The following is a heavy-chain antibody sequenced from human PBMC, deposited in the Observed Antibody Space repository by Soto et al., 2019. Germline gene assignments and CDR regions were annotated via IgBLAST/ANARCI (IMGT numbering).Heavy chain of an antibody. CDR3: ARASGDSSGYSFHL. CDR1: GDSISSADYF. J-gene: IGHJ4*02. Sequence: SETLSLTCTVSGDSISSADYFWSWIRQPPGKGLEWIGYISSSGRTYYNPSLESRLVISLETSKNRFFLKLNSVTAADTAVFYCARASGDSSGYSFHLWGQGTQVIVSS. CDR2: ISSSGRT. V-gene: IGHV4-30-4*01. D-gene: IGHD3-22*01.